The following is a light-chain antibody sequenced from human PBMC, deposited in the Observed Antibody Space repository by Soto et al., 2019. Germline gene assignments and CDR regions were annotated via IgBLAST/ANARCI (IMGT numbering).Light chain of an antibody. CDR1: SSNIGAGYD. Sequence: QLVLTQPPSVSGAPGQRVTISCTGSSSNIGAGYDVHWYQQLPGTAPKLLIYGNSNRPSGVPDRFSGFKSGTSASLAITGLQAEDEADYYCQSYDSSLSGHVVFGGGTKLTVL. CDR3: QSYDSSLSGHVV. V-gene: IGLV1-40*01. J-gene: IGLJ2*01. CDR2: GNS.